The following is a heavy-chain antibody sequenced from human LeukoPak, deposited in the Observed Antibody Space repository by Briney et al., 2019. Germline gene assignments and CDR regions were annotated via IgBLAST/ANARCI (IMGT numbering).Heavy chain of an antibody. D-gene: IGHD3-22*01. CDR1: VFTFSSYA. CDR3: AKTRVTMIVVVFYAFDI. Sequence: GGSLRLSCAASVFTFSSYAVSWVRQAPGKGLEWVSAISGSGGSTYYADSVKGRFTISRDNSKNTLYLQMNSLRAEDTAVYYCAKTRVTMIVVVFYAFDIWGQGTMVTVSS. CDR2: ISGSGGST. J-gene: IGHJ3*02. V-gene: IGHV3-23*01.